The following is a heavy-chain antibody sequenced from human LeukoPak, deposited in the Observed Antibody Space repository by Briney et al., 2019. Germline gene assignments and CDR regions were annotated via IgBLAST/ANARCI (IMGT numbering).Heavy chain of an antibody. CDR3: ARFEGRDGYSYVVY. CDR2: INPNSGGT. CDR1: GYTFTGHY. Sequence: ASVKVSCKASGYTFTGHYMHWVRQAPGQGLEWMGRINPNSGGTNYAQKFQGRVTMTRDTSISTAYMELSRLRSDDTAVYYCARFEGRDGYSYVVYWGQGTLVTVSS. V-gene: IGHV1-2*06. D-gene: IGHD5-24*01. J-gene: IGHJ4*02.